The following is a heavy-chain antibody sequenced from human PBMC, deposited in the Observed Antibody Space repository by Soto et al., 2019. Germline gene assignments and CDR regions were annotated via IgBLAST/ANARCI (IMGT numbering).Heavy chain of an antibody. CDR3: AHRPSLYXILTGPFDY. Sequence: SGPTLVNPTQTLTLTCTFSGFSLSTSGVGVGWIRQPPGKALEWLAFIYWDDDKFYSPSLKSRLTITKDTSKNQVVLTMTNVDPVDTATYYCAHRPSLYXILTGPFDYWGQGTVVTVSS. V-gene: IGHV2-5*02. CDR1: GFSLSTSGVG. D-gene: IGHD3-9*01. J-gene: IGHJ4*02. CDR2: IYWDDDK.